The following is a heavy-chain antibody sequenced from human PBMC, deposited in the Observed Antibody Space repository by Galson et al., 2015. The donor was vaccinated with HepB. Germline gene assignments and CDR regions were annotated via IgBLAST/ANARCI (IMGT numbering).Heavy chain of an antibody. Sequence: SLRLSCAASGFTFSNAWMSWVRQAPGKGLEWVGRIKSNTDGGTTDYAAPVKGRFTISRDDSKNTLYLQMNSLKTEDTAVYYCTTEGPGFRYYFDYWGQGTLVTVSS. CDR1: GFTFSNAW. J-gene: IGHJ4*02. CDR2: IKSNTDGGTT. D-gene: IGHD2-15*01. CDR3: TTEGPGFRYYFDY. V-gene: IGHV3-15*01.